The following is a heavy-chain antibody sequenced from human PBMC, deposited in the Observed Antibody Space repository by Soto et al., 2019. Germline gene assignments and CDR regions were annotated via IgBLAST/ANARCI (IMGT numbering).Heavy chain of an antibody. CDR1: GDSVSSNSAA. Sequence: SQTLSLTCAISGDSVSSNSAAWNWIRQSPSRGLEWLGRTYYRSKWYNDYAVSVKSRITINPDTSKNQFSLQLNSVTPEDTAVYYCARDRVQLWSSYNWFDPWGQGTLVTVSS. CDR2: TYYRSKWYN. V-gene: IGHV6-1*01. CDR3: ARDRVQLWSSYNWFDP. D-gene: IGHD5-18*01. J-gene: IGHJ5*02.